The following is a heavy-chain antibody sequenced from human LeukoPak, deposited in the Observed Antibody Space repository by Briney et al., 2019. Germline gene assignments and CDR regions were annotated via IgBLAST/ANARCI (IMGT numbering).Heavy chain of an antibody. D-gene: IGHD3-22*01. CDR3: ASTYYYDSSGYPEYFQH. Sequence: PSETLSLTCTVSGDSISSGDYYWGWIRQPAGKGLEWIGRISSSGSTNYNPSLKSRVTISVDTSKNQFSLKLSSVTAADTAVYYCASTYYYDSSGYPEYFQHWGQGTLVTVSS. V-gene: IGHV4-61*02. CDR2: ISSSGST. CDR1: GDSISSGDYY. J-gene: IGHJ1*01.